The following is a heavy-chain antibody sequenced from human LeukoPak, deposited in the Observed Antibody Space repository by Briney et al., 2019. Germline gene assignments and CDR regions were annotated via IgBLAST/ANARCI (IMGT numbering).Heavy chain of an antibody. D-gene: IGHD7-27*01. V-gene: IGHV3-48*03. J-gene: IGHJ4*02. Sequence: GGSLRLSCAASGFTFSSYEMNWVRQAPGKGLEWVSYISSSGRTKYYADSVKGRFTISRDDSKNTLSLQMNSLRVEDTAVYYCARDLAWGAFDYWGQGTLVTVSS. CDR2: ISSSGRTK. CDR1: GFTFSSYE. CDR3: ARDLAWGAFDY.